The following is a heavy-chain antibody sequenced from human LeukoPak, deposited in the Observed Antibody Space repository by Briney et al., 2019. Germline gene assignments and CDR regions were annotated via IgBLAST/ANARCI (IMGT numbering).Heavy chain of an antibody. Sequence: SETLSLTCTVSGGSISSYYWSWIRQPPGKGLEWIGYIYYSGSTNYNPSLKSRVTISVDTSKNQFSLKLSSVTAADTAVYYCASSLGYCSGGSCEFDCWGQGTLVTVSS. V-gene: IGHV4-59*08. J-gene: IGHJ4*02. D-gene: IGHD2-15*01. CDR1: GGSISSYY. CDR3: ASSLGYCSGGSCEFDC. CDR2: IYYSGST.